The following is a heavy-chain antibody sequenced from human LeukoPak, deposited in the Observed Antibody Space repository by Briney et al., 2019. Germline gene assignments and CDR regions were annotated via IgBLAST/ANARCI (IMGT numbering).Heavy chain of an antibody. Sequence: SEPLSLTCAVYGGSLSGYYWSWIRQPPGKGLEWIGEINHSGSTNYNPSLKTRVTISVDTSKNQFSLKLSSLAAADTAAYYCARGWEVMTAFDIWGQGTMVTVSS. J-gene: IGHJ3*02. CDR3: ARGWEVMTAFDI. CDR2: INHSGST. D-gene: IGHD1-26*01. CDR1: GGSLSGYY. V-gene: IGHV4-34*01.